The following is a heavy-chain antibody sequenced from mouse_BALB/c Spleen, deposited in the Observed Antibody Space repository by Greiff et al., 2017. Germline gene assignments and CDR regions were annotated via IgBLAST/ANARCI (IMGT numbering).Heavy chain of an antibody. V-gene: IGHV14-3*02. Sequence: VQLQQSGAELVKPGASVKLSCKASGYTFTSYYMHWVKQRPEQGLEWIGRIDPANGNTKYDPKFQGKATITADTSSNTAYLQLSSLTSEDTAVYYCARGYGSSYLYAMDYWGQGTSVTVSS. J-gene: IGHJ4*01. CDR3: ARGYGSSYLYAMDY. CDR2: IDPANGNT. D-gene: IGHD1-1*01. CDR1: GYTFTSYY.